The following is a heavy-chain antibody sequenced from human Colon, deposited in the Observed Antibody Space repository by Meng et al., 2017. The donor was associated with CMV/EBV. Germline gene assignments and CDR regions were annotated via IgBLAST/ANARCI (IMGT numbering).Heavy chain of an antibody. Sequence: GESLKISCTVSRFRFSDFWMNWVRQAPGKGLEWVANIQADGSETYYADSVKGRFIISRDNAKNSLFLQMNSLRVEDTAVYYCARDLAPFYGMDVWGQGTTVTVSS. CDR2: IQADGSET. CDR1: RFRFSDFW. J-gene: IGHJ6*02. V-gene: IGHV3-7*01. CDR3: ARDLAPFYGMDV.